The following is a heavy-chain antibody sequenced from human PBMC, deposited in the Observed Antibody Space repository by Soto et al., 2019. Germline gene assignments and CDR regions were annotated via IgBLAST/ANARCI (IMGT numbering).Heavy chain of an antibody. CDR1: GYTFTSYY. J-gene: IGHJ4*02. CDR2: INPRGGST. CDR3: ARTDDYAFDY. D-gene: IGHD4-17*01. Sequence: GASVKVSCKTSGYTFTSYYIHWVRQAPGQGLEWMGTINPRGGSTNYAPKFQGRVTVTRDTSTSTVYMELSSLGSEDTAVYYCARTDDYAFDYWGQGTQVTVSS. V-gene: IGHV1-46*01.